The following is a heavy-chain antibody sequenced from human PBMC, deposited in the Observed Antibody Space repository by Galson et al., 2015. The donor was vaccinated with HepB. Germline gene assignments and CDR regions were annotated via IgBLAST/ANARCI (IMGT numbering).Heavy chain of an antibody. Sequence: SLRLSCAASGFTLSSYGMHWVRQAPGKGLEWVAVISYDGSNKYYADSVKGRLTISRDNSKNTLYLQMNSLRAEDTAVYYCAKGPDIVVVVAASPLSTDAFDIWGQGTMVTVSS. CDR2: ISYDGSNK. CDR1: GFTLSSYG. CDR3: AKGPDIVVVVAASPLSTDAFDI. V-gene: IGHV3-30*18. D-gene: IGHD2-15*01. J-gene: IGHJ3*02.